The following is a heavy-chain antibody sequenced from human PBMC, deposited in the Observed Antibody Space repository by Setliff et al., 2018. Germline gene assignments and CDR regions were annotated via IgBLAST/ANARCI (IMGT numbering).Heavy chain of an antibody. D-gene: IGHD2-21*02. CDR1: GGAFSTYS. V-gene: IGHV1-69*13. Sequence: SVKVSCKASGGAFSTYSLSWVRQAPGQGFEWVGRIIPILGITNYAQRFQGRVTITADDSTSTIYMDVSSLRAKDTATYYCAGTDVYCAGDCSISWGQGTLGTVPQ. J-gene: IGHJ5*02. CDR3: AGTDVYCAGDCSIS. CDR2: IIPILGIT.